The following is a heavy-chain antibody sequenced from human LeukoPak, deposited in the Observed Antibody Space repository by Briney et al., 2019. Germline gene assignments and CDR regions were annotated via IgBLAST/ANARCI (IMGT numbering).Heavy chain of an antibody. CDR2: IIPIFGTA. D-gene: IGHD2-2*01. CDR3: ARDMPKVGTDTAI. CDR1: GYTLTELS. V-gene: IGHV1-69*13. Sequence: GASVKVSCKVSGYTLTELSMHWVRQAPGQGLEWMGGIIPIFGTANYAQKFQGRVTITADESTSTAYMELSSLRSEDTAVYYCARDMPKVGTDTAIWGQGTLVTVSS. J-gene: IGHJ4*02.